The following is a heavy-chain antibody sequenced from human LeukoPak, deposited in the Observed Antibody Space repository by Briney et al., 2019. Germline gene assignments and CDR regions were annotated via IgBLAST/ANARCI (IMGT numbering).Heavy chain of an antibody. CDR2: ISSSSKYI. Sequence: GGSLRLSCAASGFTFSSYTMNWVRQAPGKGLEWVSSISSSSKYIYYAESVKGRFTISRDNAKYSLYLQMNSLRAEDTAVYYCARGDYDSSGYYYDYWGQGILVTVSS. CDR1: GFTFSSYT. V-gene: IGHV3-21*01. J-gene: IGHJ4*02. CDR3: ARGDYDSSGYYYDY. D-gene: IGHD3-22*01.